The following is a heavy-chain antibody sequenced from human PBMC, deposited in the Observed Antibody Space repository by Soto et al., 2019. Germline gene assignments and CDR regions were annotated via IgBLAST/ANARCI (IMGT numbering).Heavy chain of an antibody. J-gene: IGHJ4*02. D-gene: IGHD6-13*01. CDR2: IKRKTDGGTT. CDR3: ITDRSPGLSSWQKPKFGY. V-gene: IGHV3-15*07. Sequence: GGSLRLSCAASGLTFSNAWMNWVRQAPGKGLEWVGRIKRKTDGGTTDYAAPVKGRFTISRDDSKNTLYLQMSSLKTDDTAVYYCITDRSPGLSSWQKPKFGYWGQGTLVTVSS. CDR1: GLTFSNAW.